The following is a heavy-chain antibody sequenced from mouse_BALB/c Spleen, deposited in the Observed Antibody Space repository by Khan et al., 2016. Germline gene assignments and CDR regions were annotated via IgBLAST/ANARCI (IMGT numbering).Heavy chain of an antibody. V-gene: IGHV3-2*02. CDR1: GYSITSDYA. J-gene: IGHJ2*01. CDR2: ISYSGST. Sequence: EVKLLESGPGLVKPSQSLSLTCTVTGYSITSDYAWNWIRQFPGNKLEWMGYISYSGSTSYNPSLKSRISITRDTSKNQFFLQLNSVTTEDTATYYCARWVITNYFDYWGQGTTLTVSS. CDR3: ARWVITNYFDY. D-gene: IGHD2-4*01.